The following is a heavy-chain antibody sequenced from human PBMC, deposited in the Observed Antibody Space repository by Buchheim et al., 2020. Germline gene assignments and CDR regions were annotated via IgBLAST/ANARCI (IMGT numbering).Heavy chain of an antibody. CDR1: GFTFSNYW. CDR3: GRGQQLGS. V-gene: IGHV3-7*03. Sequence: EMQVVESGGGLVQPGGSLRLSCVASGFTFSNYWMSWVRQAPGKGLQWVANINQDGSEKNYVESVKGRFSISRDSAKNSLYLQMNSLSAEDTAFYYCGRGQQLGSWGQGSL. D-gene: IGHD6-13*01. CDR2: INQDGSEK. J-gene: IGHJ5*02.